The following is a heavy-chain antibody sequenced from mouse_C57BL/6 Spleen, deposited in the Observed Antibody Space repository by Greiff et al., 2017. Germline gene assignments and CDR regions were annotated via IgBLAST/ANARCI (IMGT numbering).Heavy chain of an antibody. CDR2: IDPNSGGT. V-gene: IGHV1-72*01. Sequence: VQLQQSGAELVKPGASVKLSCKASGYTFTSYWMHWVKQRPGRGLEWIGRIDPNSGGTKYNEKFKSKATLTVDKPSSTAYMQLSSLTSEDAAVYYCALYYDYDVWYFDVWGTGTTVTVSS. D-gene: IGHD2-4*01. CDR1: GYTFTSYW. J-gene: IGHJ1*03. CDR3: ALYYDYDVWYFDV.